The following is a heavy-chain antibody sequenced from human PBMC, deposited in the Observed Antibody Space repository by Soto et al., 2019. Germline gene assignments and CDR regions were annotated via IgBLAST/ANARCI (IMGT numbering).Heavy chain of an antibody. D-gene: IGHD1-7*01. J-gene: IGHJ3*02. CDR3: AKLRELPIHDAFDI. Sequence: EVQLLESGGGLVQPGGSLRLSCAASGFTFSSYGMSWVRQAPGKGLEWVSGIGERGDRPYYADSVKGRFTISRDNSKKTLYLLMNSLRVDDTAVYYCAKLRELPIHDAFDIWGQGTMVAVSS. V-gene: IGHV3-23*01. CDR1: GFTFSSYG. CDR2: IGERGDRP.